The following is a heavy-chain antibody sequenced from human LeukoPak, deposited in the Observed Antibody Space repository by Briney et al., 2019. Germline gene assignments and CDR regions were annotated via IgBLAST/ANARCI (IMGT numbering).Heavy chain of an antibody. V-gene: IGHV3-21*01. J-gene: IGHJ4*02. CDR2: ISSSGSYL. Sequence: PGGSLRLSCAASGFTFSSYSMNWVRQAPGKGLEWVSSISSSGSYLYYADSVKGRFTISRDNAKNSLYLQMNSLRPEDTAVYYCASASTYYDILTGYSPVYYFDYWGQGTLVTVSS. CDR1: GFTFSSYS. CDR3: ASASTYYDILTGYSPVYYFDY. D-gene: IGHD3-9*01.